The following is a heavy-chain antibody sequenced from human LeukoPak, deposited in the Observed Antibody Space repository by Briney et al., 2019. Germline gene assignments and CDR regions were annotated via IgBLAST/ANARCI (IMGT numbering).Heavy chain of an antibody. J-gene: IGHJ4*02. D-gene: IGHD1-1*01. Sequence: GGTLRPSCAASGLTFRSYGMGWVRQAPGKGLEWVSSITSSGTTNYAEFVKDRSVIPRDNSKDTLFLQMNSLRVEDTAVYYCANTGSYSIYWGQGTLVTVSS. CDR3: ANTGSYSIY. V-gene: IGHV3-23*01. CDR2: ITSSGTT. CDR1: GLTFRSYG.